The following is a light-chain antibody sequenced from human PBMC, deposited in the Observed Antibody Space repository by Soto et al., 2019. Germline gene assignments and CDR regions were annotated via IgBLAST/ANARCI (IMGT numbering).Light chain of an antibody. V-gene: IGLV1-47*02. CDR2: YNN. Sequence: VLTQPPSASGTAGQVVTISCSGGDSNIGSNSVYWYQHLPRMAPKLLIYYNNQRPSGVPDRFSGSRSGTSASLAIVGLRSEDEAVYYCAAWDASLSACVFGNGTKVTV. CDR1: DSNIGSNS. J-gene: IGLJ1*01. CDR3: AAWDASLSACV.